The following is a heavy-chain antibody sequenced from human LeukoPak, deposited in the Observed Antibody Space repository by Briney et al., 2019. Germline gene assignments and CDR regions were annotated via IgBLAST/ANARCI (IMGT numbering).Heavy chain of an antibody. CDR2: IYSGGST. Sequence: GGSLRLSCAASGFTVSSNYMSWVRQAPGKGLEWVSVIYSGGSTYYADSVKGRFTISRDNSKNTLYLQMNSLRAEDTAVYYCAREKDRARGFPYFGYWGQGTLVTVSS. D-gene: IGHD3-10*01. J-gene: IGHJ4*02. CDR1: GFTVSSNY. V-gene: IGHV3-53*01. CDR3: AREKDRARGFPYFGY.